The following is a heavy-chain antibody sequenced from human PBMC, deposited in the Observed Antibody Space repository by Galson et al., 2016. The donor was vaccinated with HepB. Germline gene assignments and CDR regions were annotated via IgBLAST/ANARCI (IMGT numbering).Heavy chain of an antibody. V-gene: IGHV3-53*01. Sequence: SLRLSCAASGFTVTNNYMSWVRQAPGKGLEGVSVLYSGTGTYYADSVKGRFTISRDNSKHTVYLQMNRLRVEDTAVYYCASYGTNLVLFRAYEIWGQGTMVTVSS. CDR3: ASYGTNLVLFRAYEI. J-gene: IGHJ3*02. D-gene: IGHD2-21*01. CDR1: GFTVTNNY. CDR2: LYSGTGT.